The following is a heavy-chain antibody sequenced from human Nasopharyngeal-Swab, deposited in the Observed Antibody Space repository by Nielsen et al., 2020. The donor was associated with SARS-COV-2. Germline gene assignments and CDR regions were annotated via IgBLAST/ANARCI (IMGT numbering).Heavy chain of an antibody. CDR1: GYSFRTYG. V-gene: IGHV3-23*01. Sequence: GESLKISCVASGYSFRTYGMSWVRQAPGKGLEWVAAISGSGDISGSGGSTYYADSVKGRFTISRDNSKNTLSLQMNSLRAEDTALYYCAKGIAAAGSRCLDYWGQGTLVTVSS. D-gene: IGHD6-13*01. CDR2: ISGSGDISGSGGST. CDR3: AKGIAAAGSRCLDY. J-gene: IGHJ4*02.